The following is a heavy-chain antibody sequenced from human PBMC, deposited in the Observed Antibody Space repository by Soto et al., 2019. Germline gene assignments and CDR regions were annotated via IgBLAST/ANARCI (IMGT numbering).Heavy chain of an antibody. D-gene: IGHD5-18*01. J-gene: IGHJ6*02. Sequence: GGSLRLSCAASGFTFSSYDMHWVRQATGKGLEWVSAIGTAGDTYYPGSVKGRFTISRENAKNSLYLQMNSLRAEDTAVYYCARDRLDTGAYYYYYGMDVWGQGTTVTVSS. CDR1: GFTFSSYD. CDR2: IGTAGDT. CDR3: ARDRLDTGAYYYYYGMDV. V-gene: IGHV3-13*01.